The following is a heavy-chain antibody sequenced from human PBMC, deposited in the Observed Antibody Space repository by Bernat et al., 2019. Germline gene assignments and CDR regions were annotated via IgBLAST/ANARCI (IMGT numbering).Heavy chain of an antibody. Sequence: QVQLVESGGGLVKPGGSLRLSCAASGFTFSDYYMSWIRQAPGKGLECASYISFSSSYIDYADSVKGRFTISRDNAKNSLYLQMNSLRAEDTAMYYCARAYTADAFDIWGQGTMVTVSS. J-gene: IGHJ3*02. CDR2: ISFSSSYI. V-gene: IGHV3-11*05. CDR3: ARAYTADAFDI. CDR1: GFTFSDYY. D-gene: IGHD2-21*02.